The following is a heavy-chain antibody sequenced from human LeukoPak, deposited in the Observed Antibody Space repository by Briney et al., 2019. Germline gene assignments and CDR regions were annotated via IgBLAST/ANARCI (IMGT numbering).Heavy chain of an antibody. Sequence: GGSLRLSCTASGFTFSNYWMSWVRQTPGKGLEWVANIKEDGSEKYYVDSVKGRFTISRDNAKNSLYLQMNSLRVEDTAIYYCASNLASSFHIWGQGKMVIVSS. CDR1: GFTFSNYW. V-gene: IGHV3-7*01. CDR2: IKEDGSEK. D-gene: IGHD3-10*01. J-gene: IGHJ3*02. CDR3: ASNLASSFHI.